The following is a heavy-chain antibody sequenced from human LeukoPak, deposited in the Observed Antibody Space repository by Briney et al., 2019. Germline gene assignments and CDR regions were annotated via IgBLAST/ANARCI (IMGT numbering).Heavy chain of an antibody. CDR1: GYSISNGYY. V-gene: IGHV4-38-2*02. Sequence: PSETLSLTCTVSGYSISNGYYWGWIRQPPGKGLAWVVIIYHRETTYYNPSLRSRATISIDRSKKKFSLKLTSVTAADTAVYFCAGGAEYYAILRGYAGYSDYWGQGTSVTVSS. CDR3: AGGAEYYAILRGYAGYSDY. CDR2: IYHRETT. J-gene: IGHJ4*02. D-gene: IGHD3-9*01.